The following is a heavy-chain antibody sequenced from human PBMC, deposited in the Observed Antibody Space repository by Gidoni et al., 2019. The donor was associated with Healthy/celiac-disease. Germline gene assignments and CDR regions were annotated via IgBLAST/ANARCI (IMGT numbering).Heavy chain of an antibody. CDR2: IVVGSGNT. CDR3: AADPGGWGGYESYYYGMDV. J-gene: IGHJ6*02. Sequence: QMQLVQSGPEVKKPGTSVKVSCKASGFTFTNPAMQWVRQARGQRLEWIGWIVVGSGNTNYAQKFQERVTITRDMSTITAYMELSSLRSEDTAVYYCAADPGGWGGYESYYYGMDVWGQGTTVTVSS. CDR1: GFTFTNPA. D-gene: IGHD5-12*01. V-gene: IGHV1-58*02.